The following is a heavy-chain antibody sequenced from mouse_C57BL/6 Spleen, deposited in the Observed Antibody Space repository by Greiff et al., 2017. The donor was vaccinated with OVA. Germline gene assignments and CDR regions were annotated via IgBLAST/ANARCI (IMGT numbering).Heavy chain of an antibody. CDR1: GYTFTDYN. V-gene: IGHV1-22*01. J-gene: IGHJ2*01. D-gene: IGHD2-3*01. CDR2: INPNNGGT. Sequence: VQLKQSGPELVKPGASVKMSCKASGYTFTDYNMHWVKQSHGKSLEWIGYINPNNGGTSYNQKFKGKATLTVNKSSSTAYMELRSLTSEDSAVYYCARWWDYDGYDYWGQGTTLTVSS. CDR3: ARWWDYDGYDY.